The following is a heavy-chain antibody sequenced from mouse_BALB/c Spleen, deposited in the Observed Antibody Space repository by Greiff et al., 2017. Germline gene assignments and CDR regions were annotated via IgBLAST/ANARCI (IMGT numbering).Heavy chain of an antibody. J-gene: IGHJ4*01. CDR2: INSNGGST. D-gene: IGHD2-1*01. CDR3: ARQDGTIYYYAMDY. V-gene: IGHV5-6-2*01. Sequence: EVQRVESGGGLVKLGGSLKLSCAASGFTFSSYYMSWVRQTPEKRLELVAAINSNGGSTYYPDTVKGRFTISRDNAKNTLYLQMSSLKSEDTALYYCARQDGTIYYYAMDYWGQGTSVTVSS. CDR1: GFTFSSYY.